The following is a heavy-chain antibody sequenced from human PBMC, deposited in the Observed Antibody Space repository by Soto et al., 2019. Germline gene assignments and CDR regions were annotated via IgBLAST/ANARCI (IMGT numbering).Heavy chain of an antibody. CDR2: INHSGST. V-gene: IGHV4-34*01. Sequence: SETLSLTCAVYGGSFSGYYWSWIRQPPGKGLEWIGEINHSGSTNYNPSLKSRVTISVDTSKNQFSLKLSSVTAADTAVYYCARGRRTGHSSGWYQYGYFDYWGQGTLVTVSS. D-gene: IGHD6-19*01. CDR3: ARGRRTGHSSGWYQYGYFDY. CDR1: GGSFSGYY. J-gene: IGHJ4*02.